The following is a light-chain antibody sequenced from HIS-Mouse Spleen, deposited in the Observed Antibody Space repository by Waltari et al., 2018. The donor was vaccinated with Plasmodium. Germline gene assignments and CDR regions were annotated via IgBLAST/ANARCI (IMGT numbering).Light chain of an antibody. J-gene: IGLJ3*02. V-gene: IGLV3-10*01. CDR3: YSPDSSGNHRV. CDR1: ALPKQY. CDR2: EDS. Sequence: SYDLTQPPSVSVSPGKTARITCPGDALPKQYASWYQPKSGQAPLLVIYEDSQRPSGIPLRCAGSSSRTMATLTISGAQVEDEADYYCYSPDSSGNHRVFGGGTKMNVL.